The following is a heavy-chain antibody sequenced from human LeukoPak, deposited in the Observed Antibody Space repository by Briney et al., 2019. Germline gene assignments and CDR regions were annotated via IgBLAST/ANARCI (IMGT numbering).Heavy chain of an antibody. Sequence: SETLSLTCTVSGGSISSGGYYWSWIRQPPGKGLEWIGYIYYSGSTNYNPSLKSRVTISVDTSKNQFSLKLSSVTAADTAVYYCARSLTIFGVVTVAFDIWGQGTMVTVSS. D-gene: IGHD3-3*01. CDR2: IYYSGST. J-gene: IGHJ3*02. CDR3: ARSLTIFGVVTVAFDI. CDR1: GGSISSGGYY. V-gene: IGHV4-61*08.